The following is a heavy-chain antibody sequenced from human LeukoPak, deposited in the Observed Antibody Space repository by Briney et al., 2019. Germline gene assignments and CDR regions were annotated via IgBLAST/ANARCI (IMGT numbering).Heavy chain of an antibody. J-gene: IGHJ4*02. D-gene: IGHD2-2*01. Sequence: PGGSLRLSCAASGFSMSGYWMSWVRQAPGKGLEWVANIKQDGSERHYADSVKGRFTISRDNAQNSLYLQMNSLRAEETAVYYCAKGGGYCSSTSCYGGGFDYWGQGTLVTVSS. V-gene: IGHV3-7*01. CDR3: AKGGGYCSSTSCYGGGFDY. CDR1: GFSMSGYW. CDR2: IKQDGSER.